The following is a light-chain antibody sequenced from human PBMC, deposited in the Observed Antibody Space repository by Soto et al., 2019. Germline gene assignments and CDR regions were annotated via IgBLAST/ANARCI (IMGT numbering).Light chain of an antibody. Sequence: EILMTQSPATLSVSPGERVTLSCRARQNVRDNLAWYQQKPGQAPRLLIYGASTRAAGVPARFGGSGSGTEFTLTISSLQSEDFAFYYCQQCNDWPLTFGGGTRVESK. V-gene: IGKV3-15*01. J-gene: IGKJ4*01. CDR3: QQCNDWPLT. CDR1: QNVRDN. CDR2: GAS.